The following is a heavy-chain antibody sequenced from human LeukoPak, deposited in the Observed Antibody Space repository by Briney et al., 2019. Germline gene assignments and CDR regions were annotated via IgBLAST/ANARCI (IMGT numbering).Heavy chain of an antibody. J-gene: IGHJ4*02. D-gene: IGHD6-19*01. CDR1: SGSINSFY. CDR3: ARKSGSSGWYDPFDY. V-gene: IGHV4-59*01. Sequence: PSETLSLTCTVSSGSINSFYWRWIRPPPGKGRVWIGYIYYSGSTNYNPSLKSRVTISVDTSKNQFSLKLRSVTAADTAVYYCARKSGSSGWYDPFDYGGEGTLVTVSS. CDR2: IYYSGST.